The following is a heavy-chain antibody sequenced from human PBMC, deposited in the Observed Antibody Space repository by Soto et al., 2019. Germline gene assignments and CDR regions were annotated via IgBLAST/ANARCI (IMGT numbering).Heavy chain of an antibody. D-gene: IGHD3-10*01. CDR3: ARDGSGMATRDPFDI. V-gene: IGHV3-48*01. CDR1: GFTFSSYS. J-gene: IGHJ3*02. Sequence: EVQLVESGGGLVQPGGSLRLSCAASGFTFSSYSMNWVRQAPGKGLEWVSYISSSSSTIYYADSVKGRFTISRYNAKNSLYLQMNSLRAEDTAVYYCARDGSGMATRDPFDIWGQVTMVTVSS. CDR2: ISSSSSTI.